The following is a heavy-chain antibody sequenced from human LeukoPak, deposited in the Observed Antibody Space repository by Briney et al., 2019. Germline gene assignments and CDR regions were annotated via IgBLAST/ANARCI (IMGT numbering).Heavy chain of an antibody. Sequence: SETLSLTCAVYGGSFSGYYWSWIRQPPGKGLEWIGEINHSGSTNCNPSLKSRVTISVDTSKNQFSLKLSSVTAADTAVYYCARGPDYYDSSGYYYAFFDYWGQGTLVTVSS. D-gene: IGHD3-22*01. CDR1: GGSFSGYY. V-gene: IGHV4-34*01. CDR3: ARGPDYYDSSGYYYAFFDY. CDR2: INHSGST. J-gene: IGHJ4*02.